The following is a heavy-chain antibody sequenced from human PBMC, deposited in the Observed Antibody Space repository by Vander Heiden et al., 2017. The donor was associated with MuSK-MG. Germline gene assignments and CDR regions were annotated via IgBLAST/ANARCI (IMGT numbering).Heavy chain of an antibody. Sequence: GFTFSSYSMNWVRQAPGKGLEWVAYISSSSSTIYYADSVKGRFTISRDNAKNSLYLQLNSLRAEDTAVYYCARRIQVNWFDPWGQGTLVTVSS. J-gene: IGHJ5*02. CDR2: ISSSSSTI. CDR3: ARRIQVNWFDP. D-gene: IGHD5-18*01. V-gene: IGHV3-48*01. CDR1: GFTFSSYS.